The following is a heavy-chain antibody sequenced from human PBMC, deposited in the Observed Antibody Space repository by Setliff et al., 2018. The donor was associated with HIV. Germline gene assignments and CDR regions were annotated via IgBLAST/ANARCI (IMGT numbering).Heavy chain of an antibody. CDR3: ARAAPTGLDWFRP. D-gene: IGHD6-6*01. J-gene: IGHJ5*02. V-gene: IGHV4-59*01. CDR1: GDSISSYY. CDR2: IHRNGTT. Sequence: KASETLSLTCTVSGDSISSYYWSWIRQPPGKGLEWIGNIHRNGTTNYNPSLNSRVTISIDTSKNHFSLKLISVTAADTAVYYCARAAPTGLDWFRPWGQGTLVIVSS.